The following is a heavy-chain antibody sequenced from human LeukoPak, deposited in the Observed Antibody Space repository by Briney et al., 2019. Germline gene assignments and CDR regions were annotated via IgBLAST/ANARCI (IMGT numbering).Heavy chain of an antibody. J-gene: IGHJ5*02. CDR3: ARGGLGEDYGGNSGWFDP. CDR1: GYTFTSYD. CDR2: MNPNSGNT. D-gene: IGHD4-23*01. Sequence: ASVKVSCKASGYTFTSYDINWVRQDTGQGLEWMGWMNPNSGNTGYAQKFQGRVTMTRNTSISTAYMELSSLRSEDTAVYYCARGGLGEDYGGNSGWFDPWGQGTLVTVSS. V-gene: IGHV1-8*01.